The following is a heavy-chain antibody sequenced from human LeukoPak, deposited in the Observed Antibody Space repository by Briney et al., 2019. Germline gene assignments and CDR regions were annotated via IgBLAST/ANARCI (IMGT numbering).Heavy chain of an antibody. CDR1: GFTFSSYS. D-gene: IGHD6-19*01. Sequence: GGSLRLSCAASGFTFSSYSMNWVRQAPGKGLEWVSSISSSSSYIYYADSVKGRFTISRDNAKNSLYLQMNSLRVEDTAVCYCAREDSSGWYSMDYWGQGTLVTVSS. J-gene: IGHJ4*02. V-gene: IGHV3-21*01. CDR3: AREDSSGWYSMDY. CDR2: ISSSSSYI.